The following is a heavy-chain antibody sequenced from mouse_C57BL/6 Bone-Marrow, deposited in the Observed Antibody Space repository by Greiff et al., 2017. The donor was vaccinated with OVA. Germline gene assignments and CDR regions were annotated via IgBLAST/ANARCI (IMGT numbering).Heavy chain of an antibody. Sequence: EVMLVESGGGLVQPKGSLKLSCAASGFSFNTYAMNWVRQAPGQGLEWVARIRSKSNNYATYYDDSVKDRFTISRDDSESMLYLQMNNLKTEESAMYYCVSDYGSSPYYAMDYWGQGTSVTVSS. D-gene: IGHD1-1*01. CDR3: VSDYGSSPYYAMDY. CDR1: GFSFNTYA. CDR2: IRSKSNNYAT. J-gene: IGHJ4*01. V-gene: IGHV10-1*01.